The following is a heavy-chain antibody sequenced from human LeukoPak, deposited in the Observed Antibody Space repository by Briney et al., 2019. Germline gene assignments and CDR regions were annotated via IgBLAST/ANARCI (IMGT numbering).Heavy chain of an antibody. CDR2: ISPYNGNT. D-gene: IGHD6-19*01. CDR3: ARAGSGSGWYFDY. V-gene: IGHV1-18*01. Sequence: ASVKVSCKASGYDFTSVGITWVRQAPGQGLEWMGWISPYNGNTRYVQKLQGRVTMTTDASTSTAYMELRSLRFDDTAVYYCARAGSGSGWYFDYWGQGTLVTVSS. CDR1: GYDFTSVG. J-gene: IGHJ4*02.